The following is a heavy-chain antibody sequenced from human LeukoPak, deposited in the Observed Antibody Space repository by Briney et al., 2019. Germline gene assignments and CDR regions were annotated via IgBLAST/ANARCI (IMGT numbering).Heavy chain of an antibody. CDR2: MRPDTGFT. D-gene: IGHD2-15*01. V-gene: IGHV1-8*01. CDR3: ARGGSRSGGSLRTFDS. Sequence: ASVKVSCKASGYTFSSHNINWVRQVSGHRLEWMGWMRPDTGFTGYAQKFRGRVTMTRDTSTNTSYMELSSLRSDDTAVYYCARGGSRSGGSLRTFDSWGQGTLVTVS. CDR1: GYTFSSHN. J-gene: IGHJ4*02.